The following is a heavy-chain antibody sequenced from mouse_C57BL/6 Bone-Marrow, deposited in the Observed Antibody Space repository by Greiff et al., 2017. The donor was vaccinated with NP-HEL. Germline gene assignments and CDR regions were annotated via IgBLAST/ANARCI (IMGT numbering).Heavy chain of an antibody. CDR1: GYTFTSYW. CDR3: ARLWESFAY. V-gene: IGHV1-72*01. D-gene: IGHD4-1*01. Sequence: QVHVKQPGAELVKPGASVKMSCKASGYTFTSYWITWVKQRPGQGLEWIGRIDPNSGGTKYNEKFKSKATLTVDKPSSTAYMQLSSLTSEDSAVYYCARLWESFAYWGQGTLVTVSA. CDR2: IDPNSGGT. J-gene: IGHJ3*01.